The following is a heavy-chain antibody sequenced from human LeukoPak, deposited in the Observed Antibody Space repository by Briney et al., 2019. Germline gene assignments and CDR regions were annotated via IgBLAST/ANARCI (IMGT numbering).Heavy chain of an antibody. V-gene: IGHV1-2*02. J-gene: IGHJ3*02. CDR3: ARAGIWDYSDSSGYHNAAFDI. Sequence: ASMKVSCKASGYTFTGYYMHWVRQAPGQGLEWMGWINPNIGGTSYAQKFQGRVTMTRDTSISTAYMELSRLRSDDTAVYYCARAGIWDYSDSSGYHNAAFDIWGQGTMVTVSS. CDR1: GYTFTGYY. D-gene: IGHD3-22*01. CDR2: INPNIGGT.